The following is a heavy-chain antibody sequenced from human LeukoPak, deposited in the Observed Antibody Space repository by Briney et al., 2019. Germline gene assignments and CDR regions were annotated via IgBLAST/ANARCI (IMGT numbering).Heavy chain of an antibody. J-gene: IGHJ4*02. CDR1: GGSISSSSYY. CDR3: ARHENIVVVIAATGFDN. CDR2: IYYSGDT. D-gene: IGHD2-15*01. Sequence: SETPSLTCTVSGGSISSSSYYWGWIRQPPGKGLEWIGSIYYSGDTYYNSSLKSRVTISVDTSKNQFSLKLSSVTAADTAVYYCARHENIVVVIAATGFDNWGQGTLVTVSS. V-gene: IGHV4-39*01.